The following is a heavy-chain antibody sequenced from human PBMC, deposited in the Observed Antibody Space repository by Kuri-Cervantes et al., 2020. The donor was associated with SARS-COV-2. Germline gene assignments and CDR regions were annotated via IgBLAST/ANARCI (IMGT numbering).Heavy chain of an antibody. J-gene: IGHJ6*02. CDR2: ISYDGSNK. CDR1: GFTFSSYG. D-gene: IGHD3-3*01. V-gene: IGHV3-30*18. CDR3: AKDRIGVFGVEYYYGMDV. Sequence: GESLKISCAASGFTFSSYGMHWVRQAPGKGLEWVAVISYDGSNKYYADSVKGRFTISRDNSKNTLYLQMNSLRAEGTAVYYCAKDRIGVFGVEYYYGMDVWGQGTTVTVSS.